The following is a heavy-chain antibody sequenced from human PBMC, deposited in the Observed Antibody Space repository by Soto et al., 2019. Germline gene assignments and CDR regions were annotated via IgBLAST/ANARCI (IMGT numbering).Heavy chain of an antibody. Sequence: GGSLRLSCAASGFTFSSYAMSWVRQAPGKGLEWVSAISGSGGSTYYADSVKGRFTISRDNSKNTLYLQMNSLRAEDTAVYYCAKTYYYDSSGYDAFDIWGQGTMVTVSS. CDR1: GFTFSSYA. CDR3: AKTYYYDSSGYDAFDI. D-gene: IGHD3-22*01. J-gene: IGHJ3*02. V-gene: IGHV3-23*01. CDR2: ISGSGGST.